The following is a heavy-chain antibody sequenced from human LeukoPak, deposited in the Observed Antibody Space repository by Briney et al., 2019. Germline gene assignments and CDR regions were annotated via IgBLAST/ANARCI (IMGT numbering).Heavy chain of an antibody. D-gene: IGHD3-22*01. CDR1: GGTFSSYA. Sequence: SSVKVSCKASGGTFSSYAISWVRQAPGQGLEWMGRIIPIFGTANYAQKFQGRVTITTGESTSKAYMELSSLRSEDTAVYYCARDIQDPRDYYDSSGYTLDYWGQGTLVTVSS. CDR3: ARDIQDPRDYYDSSGYTLDY. V-gene: IGHV1-69*05. J-gene: IGHJ4*02. CDR2: IIPIFGTA.